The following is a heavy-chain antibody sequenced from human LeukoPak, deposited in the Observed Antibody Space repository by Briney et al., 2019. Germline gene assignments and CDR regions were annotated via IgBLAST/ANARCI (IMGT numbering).Heavy chain of an antibody. D-gene: IGHD3-22*01. V-gene: IGHV4-59*12. CDR1: GGSISSYY. CDR2: IYYSGST. Sequence: SETLSLTCTVSGGSISSYYWSWIRQPPGKGLEWIGYIYYSGSTNYNPSLKSRVTISVDTSKNQFSLKLSSVTAADTAVYYCAREYYYDSSGYQGRAFDIWGQGTMVTVSS. CDR3: AREYYYDSSGYQGRAFDI. J-gene: IGHJ3*02.